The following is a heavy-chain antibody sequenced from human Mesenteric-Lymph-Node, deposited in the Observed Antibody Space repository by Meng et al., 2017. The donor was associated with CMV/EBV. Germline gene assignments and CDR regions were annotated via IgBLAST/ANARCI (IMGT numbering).Heavy chain of an antibody. V-gene: IGHV4-34*01. CDR2: INHSGST. J-gene: IGHJ5*02. CDR3: ARGPPGYYGSGSYPWFDH. D-gene: IGHD3-10*01. Sequence: GSFSGYYWSWIRQKGGKGVDWIKEINHSGSTNYTASVKSRVTISVDKSKKMFYLQMSCVNAEDTAVYYCARGPPGYYGSGSYPWFDHWGQGTLVTVSS. CDR1: GSFSGYY.